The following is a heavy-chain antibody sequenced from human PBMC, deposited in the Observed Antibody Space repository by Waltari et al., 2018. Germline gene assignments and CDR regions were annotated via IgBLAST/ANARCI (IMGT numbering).Heavy chain of an antibody. CDR2: IYYSGST. D-gene: IGHD3-16*02. CDR1: GGSISSSSYY. CDR3: ARHEPPYYDYVWGSYHTYFDL. Sequence: QLQLQESGPGLVKPSETLSLTCTVSGGSISSSSYYWGWIRQPPGKGLGWIGSIYYSGSTYYNPSLKSRVTISVDTSKNQFSLKLSSVTAADTAVYYCARHEPPYYDYVWGSYHTYFDLWGRGTLVTVSS. J-gene: IGHJ2*01. V-gene: IGHV4-39*01.